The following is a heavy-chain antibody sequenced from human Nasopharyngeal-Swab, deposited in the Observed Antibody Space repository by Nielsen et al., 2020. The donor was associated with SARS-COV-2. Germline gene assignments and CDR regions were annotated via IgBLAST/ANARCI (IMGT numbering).Heavy chain of an antibody. V-gene: IGHV2-5*02. CDR2: IFWDDDK. CDR3: AHITRGVERDTIFGVPLASLSYYYMDV. D-gene: IGHD3-3*01. J-gene: IGHJ6*03. Sequence: WIRQPPGKALEWLAVIFWDDDKWYSPSLEGRLTITKDTTKNQVVLTLTNMGPVDSGTYYCAHITRGVERDTIFGVPLASLSYYYMDVWGKGTTVTVSS.